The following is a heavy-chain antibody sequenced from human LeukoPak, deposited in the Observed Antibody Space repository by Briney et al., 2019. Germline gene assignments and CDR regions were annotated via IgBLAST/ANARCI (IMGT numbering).Heavy chain of an antibody. V-gene: IGHV3-48*01. Sequence: GGSLRLSCAASGFTFSNYAMNWVRQAPGKGLEWVSYISSSSRTIYYADSVKGRFTISRDNSKNTLYLQMNSLRAEDTAVYYCAKEDDSSGYSLYYFDYWGQGTLVTVSS. CDR1: GFTFSNYA. J-gene: IGHJ4*02. D-gene: IGHD3-22*01. CDR2: ISSSSRTI. CDR3: AKEDDSSGYSLYYFDY.